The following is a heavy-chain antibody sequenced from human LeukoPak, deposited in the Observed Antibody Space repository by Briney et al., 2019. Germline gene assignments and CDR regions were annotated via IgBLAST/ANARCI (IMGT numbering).Heavy chain of an antibody. CDR2: INYLGLRT. D-gene: IGHD1-26*01. CDR1: GFSFGDSD. V-gene: IGHV3-23*01. J-gene: IGHJ4*02. Sequence: GGSLRLSCAASGFSFGDSDMYWFRQAPGEGPQWVANINYLGLRTYYADSVKGRFTIARDNSKNMLFLQMDGLRVEDTALYYCAKDPNWEGGYWGQGTLVTVSS. CDR3: AKDPNWEGGY.